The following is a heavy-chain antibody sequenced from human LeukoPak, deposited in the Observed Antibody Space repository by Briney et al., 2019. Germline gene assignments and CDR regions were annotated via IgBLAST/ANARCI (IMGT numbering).Heavy chain of an antibody. CDR1: GYTFTSYD. V-gene: IGHV1-8*03. CDR3: ARGQDTIFGVVIDFDY. Sequence: ASVKVSCKASGYTFTSYDINWVRQATGQGLEWMGWMNPNSGNTGYAQKFQGRVTNTRNTSISTAYMELSSLRSEDTAVYYCARGQDTIFGVVIDFDYWGQGTLVTVSS. D-gene: IGHD3-3*01. J-gene: IGHJ4*02. CDR2: MNPNSGNT.